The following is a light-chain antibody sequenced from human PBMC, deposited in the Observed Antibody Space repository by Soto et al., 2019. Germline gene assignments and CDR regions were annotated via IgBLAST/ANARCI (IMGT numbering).Light chain of an antibody. CDR2: KAS. CDR3: QHYNSYSEA. CDR1: QTISSW. J-gene: IGKJ1*01. Sequence: DIQMTQSPSTLSGSVGDRVTITCRAIQTISSWLAWYQQKPGKAPKLLIYKASTLKSGVPPRFSGSGSGTEFTLTISSLQPDDFATYYCQHYNSYSEAFGQGTKVDI. V-gene: IGKV1-5*03.